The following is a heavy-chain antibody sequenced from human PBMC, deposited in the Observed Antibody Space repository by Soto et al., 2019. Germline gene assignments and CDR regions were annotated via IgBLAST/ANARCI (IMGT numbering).Heavy chain of an antibody. CDR1: GGSISSYY. J-gene: IGHJ5*02. D-gene: IGHD4-17*01. V-gene: IGHV4-59*01. Sequence: PSETLSLTCTVSGGSISSYYWSWIRQPPGKGLEWIGYIYYSGSTNYNPSLKSRVTISVDTSKNQFSLKLSSVTAADTAVYYCARDDYGIVGWLALRGQGTLVPVSS. CDR3: ARDDYGIVGWLAL. CDR2: IYYSGST.